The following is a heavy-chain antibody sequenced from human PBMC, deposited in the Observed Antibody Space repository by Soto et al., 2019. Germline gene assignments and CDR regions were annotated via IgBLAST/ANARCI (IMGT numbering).Heavy chain of an antibody. CDR2: MWPSGGT. CDR1: GVSIGSPNW. CDR3: ARCLHCSNGGRFDP. J-gene: IGHJ5*02. Sequence: SETLSLTCAVSGVSIGSPNWWTWVRQAPGKGLEWIGEMWPSGGTTYNPSLRNRVTISVDNSKNHLSLTLTSVTAADTAIYYCARCLHCSNGGRFDPWGQGALVTVSS. V-gene: IGHV4-4*02. D-gene: IGHD2-8*01.